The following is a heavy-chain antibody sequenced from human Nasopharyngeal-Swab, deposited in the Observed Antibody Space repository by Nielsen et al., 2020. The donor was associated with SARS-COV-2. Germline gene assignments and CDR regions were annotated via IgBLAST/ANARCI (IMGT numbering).Heavy chain of an antibody. CDR2: IRSKGNNYAT. Sequence: GESLKISCAASGFTFSDSAIHWVRQASGKGLEWVGRIRSKGNNYATAYAASVKGRFIIFRDDPTNTAYLQMNSLKTEDTAVYYCTRCGGGCYSGRDYWGQGNLVTVSS. CDR3: TRCGGGCYSGRDY. J-gene: IGHJ4*02. CDR1: GFTFSDSA. D-gene: IGHD2-21*02. V-gene: IGHV3-73*01.